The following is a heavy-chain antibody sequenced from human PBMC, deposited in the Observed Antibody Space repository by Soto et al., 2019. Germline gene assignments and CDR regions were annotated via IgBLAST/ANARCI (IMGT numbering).Heavy chain of an antibody. V-gene: IGHV3-30*03. CDR1: GFTFSSYA. Sequence: QVQLVESGGGVVQPGKSLRLSCAASGFTFSSYAMHWARQAPGKGLEWVTVISIRGGDENYAESVRGRFTISRDDSKNTLYLQIDSLRVEDTAVYYCARGTIVARQHLDYWGQGTLVTVSS. D-gene: IGHD6-6*01. CDR3: ARGTIVARQHLDY. J-gene: IGHJ4*02. CDR2: ISIRGGDE.